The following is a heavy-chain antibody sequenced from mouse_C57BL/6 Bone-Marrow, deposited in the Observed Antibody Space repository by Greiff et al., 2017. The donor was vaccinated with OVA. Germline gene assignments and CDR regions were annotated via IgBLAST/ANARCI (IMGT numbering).Heavy chain of an antibody. CDR1: GYSVTSGYY. D-gene: IGHD2-4*01. CDR2: ISYDGSN. J-gene: IGHJ3*01. CDR3: ASPSDYTWFAY. V-gene: IGHV3-6*01. Sequence: EVQVVESGPGLVKPSQSLSLTCSVTGYSVTSGYYWNWIRQFPGNKLEWMGYISYDGSNNYNPSLKNRISITRDTSKNQFFLKLNSVTTEDTATYYCASPSDYTWFAYWSQGTLVTVSA.